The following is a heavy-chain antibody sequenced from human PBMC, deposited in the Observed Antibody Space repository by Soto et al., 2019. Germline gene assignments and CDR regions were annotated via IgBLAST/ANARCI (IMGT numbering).Heavy chain of an antibody. Sequence: AAVKVSCKASGYTFTSYDINWVRQATGQGLEWMGWMNPNSGNTGYAQKFQGRVTMTRNTSISTAYMELSSLRFEDTAVYYCARVKKGLWLVHYWGQGTLVTVSS. J-gene: IGHJ4*02. CDR3: ARVKKGLWLVHY. CDR2: MNPNSGNT. V-gene: IGHV1-8*01. CDR1: GYTFTSYD. D-gene: IGHD6-19*01.